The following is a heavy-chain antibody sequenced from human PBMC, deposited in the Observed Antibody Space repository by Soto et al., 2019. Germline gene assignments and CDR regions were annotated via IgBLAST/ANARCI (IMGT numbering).Heavy chain of an antibody. Sequence: EVQLVQSGTEVKKPGESLKISCKGSGYSFVPYWIAWVRQKPGKGLEWMGIIHSTDSDTKYSPSFQGLVTISADKSISTAYLQWSSLKASDTAIYYCTRHVGAPTWAYFDYWGQGTPVTVSS. D-gene: IGHD1-26*01. CDR1: GYSFVPYW. V-gene: IGHV5-51*01. CDR2: IHSTDSDT. CDR3: TRHVGAPTWAYFDY. J-gene: IGHJ4*02.